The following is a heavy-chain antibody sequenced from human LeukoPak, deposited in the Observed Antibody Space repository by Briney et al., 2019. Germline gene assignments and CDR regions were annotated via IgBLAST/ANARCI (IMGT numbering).Heavy chain of an antibody. CDR1: GFTFDDYA. CDR3: AKADSFAIVVVIFDY. Sequence: PGGSLRLSCAASGFTFDDYAMHWVRQAPGKGLEWVSGISWHSGGIGYADSVKGRFTISRDNAKNSLYLQMNSLRAEDTALYYCAKADSFAIVVVIFDYWGQGTLVTVSS. V-gene: IGHV3-9*01. CDR2: ISWHSGGI. D-gene: IGHD3-22*01. J-gene: IGHJ4*02.